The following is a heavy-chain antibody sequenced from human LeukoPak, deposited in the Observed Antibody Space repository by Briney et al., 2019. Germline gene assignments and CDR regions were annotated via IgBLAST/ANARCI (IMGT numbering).Heavy chain of an antibody. CDR2: ISTTTKYI. CDR3: ASGGSRSSRPFF. Sequence: GGSLRLSCAASGFTFIDYVMDWVRQAPGQGLEWVSSISTTTKYIYYADSVRGRFSISRDNAKNSLWLQMDSLRVEDTAVYYCASGGSRSSRPFFWGQGTLVTVSS. J-gene: IGHJ4*02. D-gene: IGHD6-13*01. V-gene: IGHV3-21*01. CDR1: GFTFIDYV.